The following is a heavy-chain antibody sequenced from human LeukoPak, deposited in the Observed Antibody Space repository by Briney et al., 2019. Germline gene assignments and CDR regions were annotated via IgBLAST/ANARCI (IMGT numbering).Heavy chain of an antibody. Sequence: ASVKVSCKASGYTFNGYYMHWVRQAPGQGLEWMGWINPNTGDRNYAQKFQGRVTMTRDTSNSTAYMELSRLRSDDTAVYYCARSRMSDAFDIWGQGTMVTVSS. CDR3: ARSRMSDAFDI. J-gene: IGHJ3*02. D-gene: IGHD2/OR15-2a*01. CDR2: INPNTGDR. V-gene: IGHV1-2*02. CDR1: GYTFNGYY.